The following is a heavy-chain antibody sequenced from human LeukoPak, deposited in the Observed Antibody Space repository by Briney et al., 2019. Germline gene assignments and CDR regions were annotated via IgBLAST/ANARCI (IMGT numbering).Heavy chain of an antibody. V-gene: IGHV3-33*01. CDR1: GFTFSSYG. CDR2: IRTDGSNI. J-gene: IGHJ4*02. CDR3: ARGGGSGYYDGDFDY. D-gene: IGHD3-22*01. Sequence: GGSLRLSCAASGFTFSSYGMHWVRQTPGKGLEWVAVIRTDGSNIDNADSVKGRFTVSRDNSENTLHLQMNSLRAEDTAVYYCARGGGSGYYDGDFDYWGQGTLVTVPS.